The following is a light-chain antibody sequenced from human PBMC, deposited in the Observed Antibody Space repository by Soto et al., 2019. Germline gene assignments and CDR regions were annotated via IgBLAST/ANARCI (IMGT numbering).Light chain of an antibody. J-gene: IGKJ1*01. V-gene: IGKV1-5*01. CDR3: QQYNSYSHF. Sequence: DIQMTQSPSTLPASVGDRVTITCRASQSISSWLAWYQQKPGKAPKLLIYDASSLESGVPSRFSGSGSGTEFTLTISSLQPDDFATYYCQQYNSYSHFFGQGTKVDIK. CDR2: DAS. CDR1: QSISSW.